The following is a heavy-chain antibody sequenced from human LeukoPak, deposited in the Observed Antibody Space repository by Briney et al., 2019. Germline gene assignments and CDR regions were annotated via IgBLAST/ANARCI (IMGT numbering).Heavy chain of an antibody. J-gene: IGHJ5*02. CDR1: GGSISSGGYS. CDR2: IYHSGST. V-gene: IGHV4-30-2*01. CDR3: AREGCSGGSCYGFDP. Sequence: SQTLSLTCAVSGGSISSGGYSWSWIRQPPGKGLEWIGYIYHSGSTYYNPSLKSRVTISVDRSKNQFSLKLSSVTAADTAVYYCAREGCSGGSCYGFDPWGQGTLVTVSS. D-gene: IGHD2-15*01.